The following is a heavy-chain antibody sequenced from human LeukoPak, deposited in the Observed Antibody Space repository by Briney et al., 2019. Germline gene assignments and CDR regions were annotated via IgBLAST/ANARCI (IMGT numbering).Heavy chain of an antibody. V-gene: IGHV4-59*08. J-gene: IGHJ4*02. CDR1: GGSISSYY. CDR3: ARGSADDYDFWSGYYAPSPYYFDY. D-gene: IGHD3-3*01. CDR2: IYYSGST. Sequence: PSETLSLTCTVSGGSISSYYWSWIRQPPGKGLEWIGYIYYSGSTNYNPSLKSRVTISVDTSKNQFSLKLSSVTAADTAVYYCARGSADDYDFWSGYYAPSPYYFDYWGQGTLVTVSS.